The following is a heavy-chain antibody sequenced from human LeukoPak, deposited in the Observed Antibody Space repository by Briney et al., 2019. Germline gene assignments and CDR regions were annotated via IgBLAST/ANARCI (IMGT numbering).Heavy chain of an antibody. Sequence: PGGSLRLSCAASGFTFSDYWMTWVRQAPGKGLEWVANIKQDGSEKYYVDSVKGRFTISRDNAKNSLYLQMNSLRAEDTAVYYCAREHLLRYFDWYHAFDIWGQGTMVTVSS. D-gene: IGHD3-9*01. V-gene: IGHV3-7*01. J-gene: IGHJ3*02. CDR2: IKQDGSEK. CDR1: GFTFSDYW. CDR3: AREHLLRYFDWYHAFDI.